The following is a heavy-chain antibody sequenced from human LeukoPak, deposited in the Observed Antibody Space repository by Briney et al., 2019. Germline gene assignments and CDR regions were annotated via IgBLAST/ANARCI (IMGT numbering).Heavy chain of an antibody. V-gene: IGHV3-23*01. Sequence: PGGSLRLSCAASGFTFSSYGMSWVRQAPGKGLEWVSAISGSGGSTYYADSVKGRFTISRDNSKNTLYLQMNSLRAEDTAVYYCAKATMIVVVENPLDYWGQGTLVTVSS. CDR3: AKATMIVVVENPLDY. J-gene: IGHJ4*02. CDR1: GFTFSSYG. CDR2: ISGSGGST. D-gene: IGHD3-22*01.